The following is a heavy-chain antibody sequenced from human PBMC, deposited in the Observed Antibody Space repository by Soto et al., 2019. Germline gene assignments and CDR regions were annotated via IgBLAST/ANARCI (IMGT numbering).Heavy chain of an antibody. CDR2: ISYDGSNK. V-gene: IGHV3-30-3*01. D-gene: IGHD5-18*01. CDR1: GFTFSSYA. J-gene: IGHJ6*02. CDR3: ARARARTAIYGMDV. Sequence: GGSLRLSCAASGFTFSSYAMHWVRQAPGKGLEWVAVISYDGSNKYYADSVKGRFTISRDNSKNTLYLQMNSLRAEDTAVYYCARARARTAIYGMDVWGQGTTVTVSS.